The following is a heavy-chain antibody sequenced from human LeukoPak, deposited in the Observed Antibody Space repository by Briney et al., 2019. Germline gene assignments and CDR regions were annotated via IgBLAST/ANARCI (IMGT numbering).Heavy chain of an antibody. J-gene: IGHJ6*03. V-gene: IGHV1-8*03. D-gene: IGHD6-13*01. Sequence: ASVKVSCKASGYTFTSYDINWVRQATGQGLEWMGWMNPNSGNTGYAQKFQGRVTITRNTSISTAYMELSSLRSEDTAVYYCARRIAAAGTDGYYYYMDVWGKGTTVTVSS. CDR1: GYTFTSYD. CDR3: ARRIAAAGTDGYYYYMDV. CDR2: MNPNSGNT.